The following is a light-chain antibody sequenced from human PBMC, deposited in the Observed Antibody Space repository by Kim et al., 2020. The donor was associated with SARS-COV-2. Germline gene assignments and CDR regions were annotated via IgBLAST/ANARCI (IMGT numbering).Light chain of an antibody. V-gene: IGLV1-40*01. CDR3: QSYDSSLSGV. Sequence: GQRVTIACTGSSSNIGAVFDVHWYQRLPGTAPKLLIFGNSSRPSGVPDRFSGSKSGTSASLAITGLQAEDEADYYCQSYDSSLSGVFGGGTQLTVL. CDR2: GNS. J-gene: IGLJ3*02. CDR1: SSNIGAVFD.